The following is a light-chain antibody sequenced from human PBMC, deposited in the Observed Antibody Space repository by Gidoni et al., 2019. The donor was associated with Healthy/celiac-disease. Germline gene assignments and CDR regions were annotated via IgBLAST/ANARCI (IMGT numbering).Light chain of an antibody. CDR3: QQYGSSRLT. Sequence: EIVLTQSPGTLSLSPGERATPSCRASQSVSSSYLAWYQQKPGQAPRLLIYGASSRATGIPDRFSGSGSGTDFTLTISRLEPEDFAVYYGQQYGSSRLTFGGGTKVEIK. CDR1: QSVSSSY. J-gene: IGKJ4*01. V-gene: IGKV3-20*01. CDR2: GAS.